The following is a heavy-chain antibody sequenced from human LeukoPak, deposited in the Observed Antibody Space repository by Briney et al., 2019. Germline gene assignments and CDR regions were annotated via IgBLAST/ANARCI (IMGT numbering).Heavy chain of an antibody. Sequence: PSETLSLTCTVSGGSISGYYWSWIRQPAGKGLEWIGRIYTSGSTNYNPSLKSRVTMSVDTSKNQFSLKLSSVTPADTAVYYCAXXXQXLGSMGDAXXIWGXGTMVXXSS. CDR2: IYTSGST. J-gene: IGHJ3*02. V-gene: IGHV4-4*07. CDR3: AXXXQXLGSMGDAXXI. CDR1: GGSISGYY. D-gene: IGHD6-13*01.